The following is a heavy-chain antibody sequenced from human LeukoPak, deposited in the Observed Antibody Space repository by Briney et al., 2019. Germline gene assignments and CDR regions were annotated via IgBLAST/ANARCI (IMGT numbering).Heavy chain of an antibody. CDR2: ISYDGNND. CDR3: AKDLSYDTRYSYYGMDV. D-gene: IGHD3-22*01. J-gene: IGHJ6*02. Sequence: GRSLRLSCVTSGFTFSTYGMHWVRQAPGKGLEWVAVISYDGNNDYYADSVKGRFTISRDNSENTLYLQMNSLRAEDTAVYYCAKDLSYDTRYSYYGMDVWGQGTTVTVSS. V-gene: IGHV3-30*18. CDR1: GFTFSTYG.